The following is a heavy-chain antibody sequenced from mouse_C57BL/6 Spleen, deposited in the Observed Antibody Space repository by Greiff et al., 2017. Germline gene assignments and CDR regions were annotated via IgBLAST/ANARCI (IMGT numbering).Heavy chain of an antibody. V-gene: IGHV3-6*01. D-gene: IGHD2-4*01. CDR2: ISYDGSN. J-gene: IGHJ3*01. Sequence: EVQLQQSGPGLVKPSQSLSLTCSVTGYSITSGYYWNWIRQFPGNKLEWMGYISYDGSNNYNPSLKNRISITRDTSKNQFFLKLNSVTTEDTATYYCASYDYAQAWFAYWGQGTLVTVSA. CDR1: GYSITSGYY. CDR3: ASYDYAQAWFAY.